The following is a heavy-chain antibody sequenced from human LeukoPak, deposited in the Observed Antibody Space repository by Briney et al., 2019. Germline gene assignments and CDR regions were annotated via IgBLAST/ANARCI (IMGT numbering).Heavy chain of an antibody. CDR3: VRFGLTSSLDY. J-gene: IGHJ4*02. CDR2: IYPGDSDT. V-gene: IGHV5-51*01. Sequence: GESLKISCNISGYRLTNNWLGWMRQVPGKGLEWMGLIYPGDSDTRYSPSFQGQVTFSVDMSISTAYLQWSGLKTSDTAIYYCVRFGLTSSLDYWGQGTLVTVSS. D-gene: IGHD1-1*01. CDR1: GYRLTNNW.